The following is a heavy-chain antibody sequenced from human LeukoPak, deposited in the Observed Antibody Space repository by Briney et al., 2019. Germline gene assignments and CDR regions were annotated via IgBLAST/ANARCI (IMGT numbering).Heavy chain of an antibody. CDR2: IPYDGSNK. CDR3: AKGVGGSANYYYMDV. J-gene: IGHJ6*03. CDR1: GFAFSRYG. D-gene: IGHD3-10*01. Sequence: GGSLRLSCAASGFAFSRYGMHWVRQAPGKGLEWVAFIPYDGSNKYYADSVKGRFTISRDNSKNTLYLQMNRLRPEDTAVYYCAKGVGGSANYYYMDVWGKGTTVTVSS. V-gene: IGHV3-30*02.